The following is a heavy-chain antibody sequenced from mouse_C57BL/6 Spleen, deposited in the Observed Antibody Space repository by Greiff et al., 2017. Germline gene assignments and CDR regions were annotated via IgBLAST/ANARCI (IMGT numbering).Heavy chain of an antibody. Sequence: EVQGVESGAELVKPGASVKLSCTASGFNIKDYYMHWVKQRTEQGLEWIGRIDPEDGETKYAPKFQGKATITVDTSSNTAYLQLSSLTSEDTAVYYCASPGSSYYYAMDYWGQGTSVTVSS. CDR3: ASPGSSYYYAMDY. CDR1: GFNIKDYY. V-gene: IGHV14-2*01. CDR2: IDPEDGET. D-gene: IGHD1-1*01. J-gene: IGHJ4*01.